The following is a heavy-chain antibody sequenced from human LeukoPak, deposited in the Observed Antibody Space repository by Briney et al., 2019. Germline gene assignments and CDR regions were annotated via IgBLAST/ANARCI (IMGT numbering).Heavy chain of an antibody. CDR1: GGFISSSSYH. V-gene: IGHV4-39*01. Sequence: WETLPLTRTVSGGFISSSSYHWGWIAQPPGKGLEGSGSIYYSGSTYYNTSLKSRVTISVDTSKNQFSLKLSCVPAADTAVYYCARLRADDYDYVWGSYPFDYWGEGTLVTVSS. CDR2: IYYSGST. CDR3: ARLRADDYDYVWGSYPFDY. J-gene: IGHJ4*02. D-gene: IGHD3-16*02.